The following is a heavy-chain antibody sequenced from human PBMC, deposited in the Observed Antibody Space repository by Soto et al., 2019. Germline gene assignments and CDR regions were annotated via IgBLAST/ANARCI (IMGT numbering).Heavy chain of an antibody. D-gene: IGHD3-3*01. CDR2: ISYDGSNK. CDR3: AKDFVPFVRSGYSFWFDP. CDR1: GFTFSSYG. V-gene: IGHV3-30*18. J-gene: IGHJ5*02. Sequence: GGSLRLSCAASGFTFSSYGMHWVRQAPGKGLEWVAVISYDGSNKYYADSVKGRFTISRDNSKNTLYLQMNSLRAEDTAVYYCAKDFVPFVRSGYSFWFDPWGQGALVTVSS.